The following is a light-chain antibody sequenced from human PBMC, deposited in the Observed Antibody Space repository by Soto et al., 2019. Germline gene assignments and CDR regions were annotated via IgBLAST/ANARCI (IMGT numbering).Light chain of an antibody. V-gene: IGKV3-20*01. J-gene: IGKJ3*01. CDR3: QQYGSSPLFT. CDR2: GAS. CDR1: QSVSSSY. Sequence: EIVLTQSPGTLSLSPGESATLSCRASQSVSSSYLAWYQQKPGQAPRLLIYGASSRATGIPDRFSGSGSGTAFTLTISRLEPEDFAVYYCQQYGSSPLFTFGPGTKVDIK.